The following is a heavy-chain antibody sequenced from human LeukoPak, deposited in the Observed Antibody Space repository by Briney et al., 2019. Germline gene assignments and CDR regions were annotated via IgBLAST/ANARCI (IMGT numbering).Heavy chain of an antibody. CDR3: ARVGYCSGGSCSYYFDY. V-gene: IGHV1-18*01. CDR1: VYTFTSYG. D-gene: IGHD2-15*01. J-gene: IGHJ4*02. CDR2: ISAYNGNT. Sequence: ASVNVSFKASVYTFTSYGISWVRQAPGQGLEWMGWISAYNGNTNYAQKLQGRVTMTTDTSTSTAYMELRSLRSDDTAVYYCARVGYCSGGSCSYYFDYWGQGTLVTVSS.